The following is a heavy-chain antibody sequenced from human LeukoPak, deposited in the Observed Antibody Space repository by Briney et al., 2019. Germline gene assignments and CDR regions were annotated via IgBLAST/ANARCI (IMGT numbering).Heavy chain of an antibody. D-gene: IGHD3-9*01. CDR1: EFSVGSNY. CDR2: IYSGGST. J-gene: IGHJ4*02. CDR3: AKDDAWLRYQY. V-gene: IGHV3-66*01. Sequence: GGSLRLSCAASEFSVGSNYMTWVRQAPGKGLEWVSLIYSGGSTYYADSVKGRFTISRDNSKNTLYLQMNSLRAEDTAVYYCAKDDAWLRYQYWGQGTLVTVSS.